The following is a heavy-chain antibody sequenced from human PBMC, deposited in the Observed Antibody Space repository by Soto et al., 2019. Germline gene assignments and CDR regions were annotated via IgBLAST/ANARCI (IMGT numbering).Heavy chain of an antibody. D-gene: IGHD3-10*01. CDR2: ISGGGDTT. CDR3: AKGRGGSGSLTPRVDF. J-gene: IGHJ4*02. CDR1: GFTFNNYA. V-gene: IGHV3-23*01. Sequence: EVQLLESGGGLVQPGGSLRLSCAASGFTFNNYAMTWVRQAPGKGLEWVSAISGGGDTTSYADSVKGRFTVSRDGSKNKLNLQMSSLRAEDTALYYCAKGRGGSGSLTPRVDFWGQGTLVTVSS.